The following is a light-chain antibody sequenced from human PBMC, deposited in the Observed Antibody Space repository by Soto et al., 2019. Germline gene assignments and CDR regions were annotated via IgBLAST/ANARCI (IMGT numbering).Light chain of an antibody. CDR2: LNSDGSH. CDR1: SGHNTYS. CDR3: QTWGTGTAV. Sequence: QSVLTQPPSASASLGASVKLTCTLSSGHNTYSIAWHQQQPDQGPRYLMKLNSDGSHNKGDGIPDRFSGSSSGTERYLIISSLQSEDEADYYCQTWGTGTAVFGGGTKLTVL. J-gene: IGLJ2*01. V-gene: IGLV4-69*02.